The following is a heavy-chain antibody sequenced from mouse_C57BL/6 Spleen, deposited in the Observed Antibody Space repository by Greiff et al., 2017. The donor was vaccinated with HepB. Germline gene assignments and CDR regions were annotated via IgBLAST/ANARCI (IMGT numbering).Heavy chain of an antibody. CDR3: ARRILYGSRGEYFDY. Sequence: EVKLQESGPELVKPGASVKISCKASGYSFTDYNMNWVKQSNGKSLEWIGVINPNYGTTSYNQKFKGKATLTVDQSSSTAYMQLNSLTSEDSAVYYCARRILYGSRGEYFDYWGQGTTLTVSS. D-gene: IGHD1-1*01. V-gene: IGHV1-39*01. CDR1: GYSFTDYN. CDR2: INPNYGTT. J-gene: IGHJ2*01.